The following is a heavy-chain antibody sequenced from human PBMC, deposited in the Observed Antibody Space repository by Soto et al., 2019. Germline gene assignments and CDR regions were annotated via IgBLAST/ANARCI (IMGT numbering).Heavy chain of an antibody. CDR3: TTDLWRIAVVVGSTGYFNP. Sequence: GGPLRLSWGASGSTFSDAWMSWVRQAPGKGLDWVGRIKSKSDGGTTEYAAPVRGRFTISRDDSKNTLYLQMNSLKTEDTAVYYCTTDLWRIAVVVGSTGYFNPWGQGTPVTVSS. CDR1: GSTFSDAW. J-gene: IGHJ5*02. V-gene: IGHV3-15*01. D-gene: IGHD2-15*01. CDR2: IKSKSDGGTT.